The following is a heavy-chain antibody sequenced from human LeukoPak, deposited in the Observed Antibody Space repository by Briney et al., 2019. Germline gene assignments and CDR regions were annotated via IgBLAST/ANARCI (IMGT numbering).Heavy chain of an antibody. D-gene: IGHD4-23*01. J-gene: IGHJ4*02. CDR3: ARDLGLYDYGGNIDY. CDR2: ISGSSRTI. CDR1: GFTFSSYS. V-gene: IGHV3-48*04. Sequence: GRSLRLSCAASGFTFSSYSMHWLRQAPGKCLEWVSYISGSSRTIYYADSVKGRFTISRDNAKNSLYLQMNSLRAEDTAVYYCARDLGLYDYGGNIDYWGQGTLVTVSS.